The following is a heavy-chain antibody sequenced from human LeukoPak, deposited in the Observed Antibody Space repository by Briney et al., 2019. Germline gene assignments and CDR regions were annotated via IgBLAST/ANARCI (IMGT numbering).Heavy chain of an antibody. CDR3: AFNYYDSSGYIDY. CDR2: IYSGGST. CDR1: GFTVSSNY. V-gene: IGHV3-53*04. D-gene: IGHD3-22*01. Sequence: PGGSLRLSCAASGFTVSSNYMSWVRQAPGKGLEWVSVIYSGGSTYYADSVKGRFTISRHNSKNTLYLQMNSLRAEDTAVYYCAFNYYDSSGYIDYWGQGTPVTVSS. J-gene: IGHJ4*02.